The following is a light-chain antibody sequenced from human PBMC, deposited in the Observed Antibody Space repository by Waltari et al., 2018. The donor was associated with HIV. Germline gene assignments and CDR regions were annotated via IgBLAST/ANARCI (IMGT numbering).Light chain of an antibody. Sequence: QSVLTQPPSASGTPGQRVTISCSGSSSNIGSNYVYWYQQLPGTAPKLLTYRNNQRPSGVPDRFSGSTSGTSASLAISGLRSEDEADYFCAAWDDSLSVYVFGTGTKVTVL. J-gene: IGLJ1*01. V-gene: IGLV1-47*01. CDR2: RNN. CDR3: AAWDDSLSVYV. CDR1: SSNIGSNY.